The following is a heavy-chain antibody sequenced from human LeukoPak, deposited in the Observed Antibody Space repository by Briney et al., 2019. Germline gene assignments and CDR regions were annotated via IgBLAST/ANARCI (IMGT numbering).Heavy chain of an antibody. V-gene: IGHV1-24*01. J-gene: IGHJ4*02. D-gene: IGHD5-12*01. CDR2: FDPEDGET. Sequence: ASVTVSCKVSGYTLTELSMHWVRQAPGKGLEWMGGFDPEDGETIYAQKLQGRVTMTTDTSTSTAYMELRSLRSDDTAVYYCARDLGGYDLVFVFDYWGQGTLVTVSS. CDR1: GYTLTELS. CDR3: ARDLGGYDLVFVFDY.